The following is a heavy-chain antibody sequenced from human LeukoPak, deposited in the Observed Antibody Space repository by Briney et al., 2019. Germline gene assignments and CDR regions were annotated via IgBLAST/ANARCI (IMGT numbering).Heavy chain of an antibody. CDR3: ARVRSSWYQFDY. CDR1: GYSISSGNY. D-gene: IGHD6-13*01. Sequence: RASETLSLTCAVSGYSISSGNYWGCSRQPPGWGLGRIGNIYHSGSTYYTPSLKSRVTISIDTSKNQFFLQLSSLTAADTAVYYCARVRSSWYQFDYWGQGTLVTVSS. J-gene: IGHJ4*02. CDR2: IYHSGST. V-gene: IGHV4-38-2*01.